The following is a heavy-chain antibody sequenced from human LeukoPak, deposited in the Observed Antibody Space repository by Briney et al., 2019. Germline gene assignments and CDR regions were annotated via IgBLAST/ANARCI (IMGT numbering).Heavy chain of an antibody. CDR2: ISSSGSTI. D-gene: IGHD1-26*01. V-gene: IGHV3-48*03. Sequence: GGSLRLSCAASGFTFSSYEMNWVRQAPGKGLEWVSYISSSGSTIYYADSVKGRFTISRDSSKNTLYLQMNGLRAEDTAVYYCAKVAEVGATGYYYYMDVWGKGTTVAISS. CDR1: GFTFSSYE. CDR3: AKVAEVGATGYYYYMDV. J-gene: IGHJ6*03.